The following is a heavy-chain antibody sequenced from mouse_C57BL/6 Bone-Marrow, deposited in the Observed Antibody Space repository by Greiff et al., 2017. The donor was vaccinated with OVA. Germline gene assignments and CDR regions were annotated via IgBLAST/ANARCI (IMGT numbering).Heavy chain of an antibody. CDR3: VRHGYYAMDY. V-gene: IGHV10-1*01. CDR2: IRSKSNNYAT. CDR1: GFSFNTHA. Sequence: EAGGGLVQPKGSLKLSCAASGFSFNTHAMNWVRQAPGKGLEWVARIRSKSNNYATYYADSVKDRFTISRDDSESMLYLQMNNLKTEDTAMYYCVRHGYYAMDYWGQGTSVTVSS. J-gene: IGHJ4*01.